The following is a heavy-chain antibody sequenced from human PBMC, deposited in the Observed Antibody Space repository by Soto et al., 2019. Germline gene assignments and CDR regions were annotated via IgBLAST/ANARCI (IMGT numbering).Heavy chain of an antibody. CDR2: IYHSGST. CDR1: GGSISSSNW. CDR3: ARDLQYYDILTGYYYGMDV. D-gene: IGHD3-9*01. V-gene: IGHV4-4*02. J-gene: IGHJ6*02. Sequence: QVQLQESGPGLVKPSGTLSLTCAVSGGSISSSNWWSWVHQPPGKGLEWIGEIYHSGSTNYNPSLKSRVTISVDKSKNQFSLKLSSVTAADTAVYYCARDLQYYDILTGYYYGMDVWGQGTTVTVSS.